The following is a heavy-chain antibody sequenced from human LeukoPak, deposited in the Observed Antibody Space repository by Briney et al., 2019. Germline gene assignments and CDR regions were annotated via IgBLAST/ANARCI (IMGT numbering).Heavy chain of an antibody. CDR1: GGSFSGYY. J-gene: IGHJ5*02. D-gene: IGHD2-2*01. CDR3: ARGPRDVRYCSSTSCFNWFDP. CDR2: INHSGST. V-gene: IGHV4-34*01. Sequence: SETLSLTCAVYGGSFSGYYWSWIRQPPGKGLGWIGEINHSGSTNYNPSLKSRVTISVDTSKNQFSLKLSPVTAADTAVYYCARGPRDVRYCSSTSCFNWFDPWGQGTLVTVSS.